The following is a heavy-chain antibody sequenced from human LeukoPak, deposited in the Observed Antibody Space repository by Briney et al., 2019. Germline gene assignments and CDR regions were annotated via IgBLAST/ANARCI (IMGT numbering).Heavy chain of an antibody. CDR1: GGSISSGSYY. Sequence: SETLSLTCTVSGGSISSGSYYWSWIRQPAGRGLEWIGRIYTSGGTNYNPSLNSRVTISIDTSNNQFSLKLSSATATDTAVYYCARHGGSGLDWFDPWGQGTLVTVSS. CDR2: IYTSGGT. J-gene: IGHJ5*02. V-gene: IGHV4-61*02. CDR3: ARHGGSGLDWFDP. D-gene: IGHD3-10*01.